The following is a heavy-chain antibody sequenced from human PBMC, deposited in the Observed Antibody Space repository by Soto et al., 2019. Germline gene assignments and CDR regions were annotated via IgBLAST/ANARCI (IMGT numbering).Heavy chain of an antibody. D-gene: IGHD6-13*01. V-gene: IGHV3-43*01. CDR3: ARTAAAGKNYYGTDV. J-gene: IGHJ6*02. CDR2: INWDSGTT. Sequence: GESLKISCAASGFSFDDYTMHWVRQAPGKGLEWVSLINWDSGTTDYADSVKGRFTISRDNSKNSVYLQLNNLRIEDTAMYYCARTAAAGKNYYGTDVWGQGTTVTVSS. CDR1: GFSFDDYT.